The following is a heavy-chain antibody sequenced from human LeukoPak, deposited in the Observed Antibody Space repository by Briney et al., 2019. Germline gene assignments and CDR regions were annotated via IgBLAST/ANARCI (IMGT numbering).Heavy chain of an antibody. CDR2: ISWNSGKL. D-gene: IGHD1-26*01. CDR1: GFMFDDYA. V-gene: IGHV3-9*01. CDR3: VKDGGSGTYLTGTFDY. J-gene: IGHJ4*02. Sequence: GRSLRLSCAASGFMFDDYAMHWVRQVPGKGLEWVSGISWNSGKLAYADSVKGRFTISRDNARNSLYLQMHGLTAEDTALYYCVKDGGSGTYLTGTFDYWGQGTLVTVSS.